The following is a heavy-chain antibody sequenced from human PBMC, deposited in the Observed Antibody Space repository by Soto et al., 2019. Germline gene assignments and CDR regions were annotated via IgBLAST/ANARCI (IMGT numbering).Heavy chain of an antibody. CDR3: AAIVGNGGDYNPGY. CDR2: ISPTSSSI. V-gene: IGHV3-21*01. Sequence: PGGSLRLSCAASGFAFSPYSMNWVRQAPGKGLEWVSSISPTSSSIYYADSVKGRFTISRDNAKRSLYLQMNSLRAEDTAVYLCAAIVGNGGDYNPGYWAQGTLVTVSS. J-gene: IGHJ4*02. D-gene: IGHD2-21*02. CDR1: GFAFSPYS.